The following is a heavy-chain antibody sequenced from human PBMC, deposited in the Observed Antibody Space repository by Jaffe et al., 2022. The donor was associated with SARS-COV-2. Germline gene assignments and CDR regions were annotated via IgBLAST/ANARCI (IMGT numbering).Heavy chain of an antibody. Sequence: QLQLQESGPGLVKPSETLSLTCTVSGGSISSSSYYWGWIRQPPGKGLEWIGSIYYSGSTYYNPSLKSRVTISVDTSKNQFSLKLSSVTAADTAVYYCARQVWSYGWFDPWGQGTLVTVSS. J-gene: IGHJ5*02. CDR1: GGSISSSSYY. V-gene: IGHV4-39*01. CDR3: ARQVWSYGWFDP. CDR2: IYYSGST. D-gene: IGHD3-10*01.